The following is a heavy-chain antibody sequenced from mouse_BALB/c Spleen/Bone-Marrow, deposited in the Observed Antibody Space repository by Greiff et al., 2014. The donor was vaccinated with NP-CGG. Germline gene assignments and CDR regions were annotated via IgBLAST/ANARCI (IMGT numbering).Heavy chain of an antibody. D-gene: IGHD2-3*01. CDR2: INPSNGGT. V-gene: IGHV1S81*02. CDR1: GYTFTSYY. CDR3: TRGGWLAMDY. Sequence: VQVVESGAELVKPGASVKLSCKASGYTFTSYYMYWVKQRPGQGLEWIGEINPSNGGTNFNEKFKSKATLTVDKSSSTAYMQLSSLTSEDSAVYYCTRGGWLAMDYWGQGTSATVSS. J-gene: IGHJ4*01.